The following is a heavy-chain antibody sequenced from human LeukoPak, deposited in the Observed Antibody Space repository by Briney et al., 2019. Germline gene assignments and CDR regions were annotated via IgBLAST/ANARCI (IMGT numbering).Heavy chain of an antibody. CDR3: AKVIGVAVGPLDY. Sequence: GGSLRLSCVASRFTFSSYWMSWVRQAPGRGLEWVANIKEDGSEKFYVDSVKGRFTISRDNAKNSLYLQMNSLRAEDTAVYYCAKVIGVAVGPLDYWGQGTLVTVSS. D-gene: IGHD6-19*01. J-gene: IGHJ4*02. CDR1: RFTFSSYW. CDR2: IKEDGSEK. V-gene: IGHV3-7*01.